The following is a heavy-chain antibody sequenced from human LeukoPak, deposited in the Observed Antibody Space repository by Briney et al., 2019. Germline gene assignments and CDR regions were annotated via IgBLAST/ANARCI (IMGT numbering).Heavy chain of an antibody. CDR3: ARVEASGYDYGAFDY. J-gene: IGHJ4*02. V-gene: IGHV3-7*01. D-gene: IGHD5-12*01. Sequence: GGSLRLSCAASGFTFNRYWMSWVRQAPGKGLEWVANIKQDGSEKYYVDSVKGRFAISRDNAKNSLYLQMNSLRAEDTAVYYCARVEASGYDYGAFDYWGQGTLVSVSS. CDR2: IKQDGSEK. CDR1: GFTFNRYW.